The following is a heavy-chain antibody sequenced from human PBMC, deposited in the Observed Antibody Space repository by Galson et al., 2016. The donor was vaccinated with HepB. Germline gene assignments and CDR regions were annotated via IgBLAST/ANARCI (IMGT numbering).Heavy chain of an antibody. CDR3: VRDPGQGVGLDP. Sequence: SLRLSCAASGFNFRNYAMHWVRQAPGQGLEWVAILWGDGVKKYYAESVKGRFTISRDNSKNTLYLQMESLRVDDTAIFYCVRDPGQGVGLDPWGQGTLVTVAS. CDR2: LWGDGVKK. V-gene: IGHV3-33*01. J-gene: IGHJ5*02. D-gene: IGHD1-26*01. CDR1: GFNFRNYA.